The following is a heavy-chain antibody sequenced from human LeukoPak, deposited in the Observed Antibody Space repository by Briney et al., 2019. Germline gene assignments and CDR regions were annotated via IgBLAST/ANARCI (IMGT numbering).Heavy chain of an antibody. CDR3: ARDTSGFSGSYFGY. Sequence: ASVKVSCKASGYTFTGYYMHWVRQAPGQGLEWMGWINPNSGGTNYAQKFQGTVTMTRDTSINTAYMELSRLRSDDTAVYYCARDTSGFSGSYFGYWGQGTLVTVSS. D-gene: IGHD1-26*01. CDR1: GYTFTGYY. CDR2: INPNSGGT. V-gene: IGHV1-2*02. J-gene: IGHJ4*02.